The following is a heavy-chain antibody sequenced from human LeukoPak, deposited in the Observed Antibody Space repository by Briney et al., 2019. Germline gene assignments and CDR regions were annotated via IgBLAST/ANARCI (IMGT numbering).Heavy chain of an antibody. CDR1: GFTFSSYA. V-gene: IGHV3-30-3*01. D-gene: IGHD6-13*01. J-gene: IGHJ4*02. CDR2: ISYDGSNK. CDR3: ARGLSAMSQQLVPENFDY. Sequence: GSLRLSCAASGFTFSSYAMHWVRQAPGKGLEWVAVISYDGSNKYYADSVKGRFTISRDNSKNTLYLQMNSLRAEDTAVYYCARGLSAMSQQLVPENFDYWGQGTLVTVSS.